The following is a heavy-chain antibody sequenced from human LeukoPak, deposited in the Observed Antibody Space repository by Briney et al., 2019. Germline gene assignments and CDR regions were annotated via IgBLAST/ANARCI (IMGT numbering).Heavy chain of an antibody. CDR1: GFAFSDYY. CDR3: ARDLYYGSGSPFGY. D-gene: IGHD3-10*01. V-gene: IGHV3-11*01. CDR2: ISSSGSTI. Sequence: GGTLRLSCAASGFAFSDYYMSWIRQAPGKGLEWVSYISSSGSTIYYADSVKGRFTISRDNAKNSLYLQMNSLRAEDTAVYYCARDLYYGSGSPFGYWGQGTLVTVSS. J-gene: IGHJ4*02.